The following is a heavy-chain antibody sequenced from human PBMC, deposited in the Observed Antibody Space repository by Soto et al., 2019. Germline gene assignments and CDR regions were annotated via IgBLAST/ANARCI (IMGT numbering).Heavy chain of an antibody. Sequence: SETLSLTCAVYGGSFSGYYWSWIRQPPGKGLEWIGEINHSGSTNYNPSLKSRVPISVDTSKNQFSLKLSSVTAADTAVYYCARMGTPYYYYYYMDVWGKGTTVTVSS. V-gene: IGHV4-34*01. CDR1: GGSFSGYY. CDR2: INHSGST. CDR3: ARMGTPYYYYYYMDV. D-gene: IGHD1-1*01. J-gene: IGHJ6*03.